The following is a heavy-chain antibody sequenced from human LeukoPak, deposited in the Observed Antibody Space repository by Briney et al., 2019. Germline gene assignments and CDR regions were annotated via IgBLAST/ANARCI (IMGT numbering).Heavy chain of an antibody. V-gene: IGHV3-23*01. Sequence: GGSLRLSCAASGFTFSSYAMSWVRQAPGKGLEWVSAISGSGGSTYYADSVKGRFTISRDNSKNTLYLQMNSLRAEDTAVYYCAKGGCGYSGYDCHYFDYWGQGTLVTVSS. CDR1: GFTFSSYA. D-gene: IGHD5-12*01. CDR2: ISGSGGST. J-gene: IGHJ4*02. CDR3: AKGGCGYSGYDCHYFDY.